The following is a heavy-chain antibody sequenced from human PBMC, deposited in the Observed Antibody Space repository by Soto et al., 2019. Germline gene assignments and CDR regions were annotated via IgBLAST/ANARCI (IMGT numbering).Heavy chain of an antibody. CDR2: ISGSGGST. Sequence: AGGSLRLSCAASGFTFSSYAMSWVRQAPGKGLEWVSAISGSGGSTYYADSVKSRFTISRDNSKNTLYLQMNSLRAEDTAVYYCAKAFITMVRGRGYYFDYWGQGTLVTVSS. V-gene: IGHV3-23*01. J-gene: IGHJ4*02. D-gene: IGHD3-10*01. CDR1: GFTFSSYA. CDR3: AKAFITMVRGRGYYFDY.